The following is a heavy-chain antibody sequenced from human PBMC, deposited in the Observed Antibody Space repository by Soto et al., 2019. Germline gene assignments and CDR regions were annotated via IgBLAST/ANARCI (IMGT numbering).Heavy chain of an antibody. CDR1: GFTFTSSA. J-gene: IGHJ6*02. Sequence: GASVKVSCKASGFTFTSSAVQWVRQARGQRLEWIGWIVVGSGNTNYAQKFQERVTITRDMSTSTAYMELSSLRSEDTAVYYRARLLRFLEWDNYYYYGMDVWGQGTTVTVSS. CDR3: ARLLRFLEWDNYYYYGMDV. D-gene: IGHD3-3*01. V-gene: IGHV1-58*01. CDR2: IVVGSGNT.